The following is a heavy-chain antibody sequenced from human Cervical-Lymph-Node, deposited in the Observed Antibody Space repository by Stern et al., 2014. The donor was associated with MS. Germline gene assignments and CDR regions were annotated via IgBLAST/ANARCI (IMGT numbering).Heavy chain of an antibody. Sequence: QLVQSGPGLVKPSQDLSLTCTVSGDSVKSGGHYWRWIRQHPGKGLEWIGYIYYSRTTHYNPSLKGRVSISVDTSNNQFSLKLTSVTAADTAVYYCAVIVVGATEILEYWGQGTLVAVSS. V-gene: IGHV4-31*03. D-gene: IGHD2-21*01. CDR3: AVIVVGATEILEY. J-gene: IGHJ4*02. CDR1: GDSVKSGGHY. CDR2: IYYSRTT.